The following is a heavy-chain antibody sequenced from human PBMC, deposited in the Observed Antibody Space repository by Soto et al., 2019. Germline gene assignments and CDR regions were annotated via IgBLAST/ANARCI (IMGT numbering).Heavy chain of an antibody. CDR1: GYTFSDYY. D-gene: IGHD1-1*01. V-gene: IGHV1-2*02. J-gene: IGHJ4*02. Sequence: ASVKVSCKASGYTFSDYYIHSVRQAPGQGLEWIGWINPNSGGTKYAPKFQGGVTMTRDTSITTAYMELCRLRSGDTAVYYCAREPATAKPEGVDFWGQGTLVTVSS. CDR2: INPNSGGT. CDR3: AREPATAKPEGVDF.